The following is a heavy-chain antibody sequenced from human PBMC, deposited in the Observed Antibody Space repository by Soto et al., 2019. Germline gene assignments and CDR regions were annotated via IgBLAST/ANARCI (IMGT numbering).Heavy chain of an antibody. D-gene: IGHD3-22*01. CDR3: ARAPYDSSGYRIDY. V-gene: IGHV3-48*02. CDR1: GVTFSSYR. Sequence: GGSLRLSCAASGVTFSSYRMNWVRQAPGKGLEWVSYISSSDSTIYYADSVKGRFTISRDTAKNSLYLQMNSLRDEDTAVYYCARAPYDSSGYRIDYWGQGTLVTVSS. J-gene: IGHJ4*02. CDR2: ISSSDSTI.